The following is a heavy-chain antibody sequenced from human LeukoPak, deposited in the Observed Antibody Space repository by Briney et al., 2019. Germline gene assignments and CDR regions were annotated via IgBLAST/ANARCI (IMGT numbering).Heavy chain of an antibody. V-gene: IGHV3-64D*06. D-gene: IGHD3-9*01. CDR3: VKVESYYDILTGYYPV. CDR1: GFPFSSYA. CDR2: ISSNGGST. Sequence: PGGSLRLSFSASGFPFSSYAMHWVRQAPGKGLEYVSAISSNGGSTYYADSVKGRFTISRDNSKNTLYLQMSSLRAEDTAVYYCVKVESYYDILTGYYPVWGQGTLVTVSS. J-gene: IGHJ4*02.